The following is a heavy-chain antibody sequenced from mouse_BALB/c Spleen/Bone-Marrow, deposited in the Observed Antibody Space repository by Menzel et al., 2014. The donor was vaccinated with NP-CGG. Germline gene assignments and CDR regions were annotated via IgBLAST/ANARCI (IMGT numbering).Heavy chain of an antibody. Sequence: ESGPGLVKPSQSLSLTCSVTGYSITSGYYWNWIRRFPGNKLEWMGYISYDGSNNYNPSLKNRISITRDTSKNQFFLKLNSVTTEDTATYYCAGYDEAWFAYWGQGTLVTVSA. CDR1: GYSITSGYY. CDR3: AGYDEAWFAY. CDR2: ISYDGSN. J-gene: IGHJ3*01. D-gene: IGHD2-14*01. V-gene: IGHV3-6*02.